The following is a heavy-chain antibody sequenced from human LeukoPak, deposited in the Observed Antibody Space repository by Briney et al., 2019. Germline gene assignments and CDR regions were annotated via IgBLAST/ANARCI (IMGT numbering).Heavy chain of an antibody. Sequence: SETLSLTCAVYGGSFSGYYWSWIRRPPGKGLEWIGEINHSGSTNYNPSLKSRVTISVDTSKNQFSLKLSSVTAADTAVYYCARGLLNYGSGSYSGYWGQGTLVTVSS. CDR2: INHSGST. D-gene: IGHD3-10*01. CDR3: ARGLLNYGSGSYSGY. V-gene: IGHV4-34*01. J-gene: IGHJ4*02. CDR1: GGSFSGYY.